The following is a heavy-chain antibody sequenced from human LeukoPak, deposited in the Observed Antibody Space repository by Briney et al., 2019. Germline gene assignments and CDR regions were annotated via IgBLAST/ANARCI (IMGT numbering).Heavy chain of an antibody. CDR1: GGSILGSTYY. V-gene: IGHV4-39*01. J-gene: IGHJ5*02. CDR3: ARQSSGYYYGWFDP. D-gene: IGHD3-22*01. CDR2: IFYTGNT. Sequence: SETLSLTCTVSGGSILGSTYYWAWVPPPPGKGLEWIATIFYTGNTHYNPSLKSRVTMSVDTVKNQFSLNLNSVTAADTAVYYCARQSSGYYYGWFDPWGQGTLVTVSS.